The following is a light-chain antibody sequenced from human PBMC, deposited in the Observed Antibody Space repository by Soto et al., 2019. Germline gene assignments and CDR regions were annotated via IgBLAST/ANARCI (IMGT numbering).Light chain of an antibody. J-gene: IGKJ1*01. CDR3: QQYNKWPRT. Sequence: EILLTQSPGTLSFSPGERATLSCRASQSVSSSYLAWYQQKPGQAPRLLIYGASARATGIPAKFSGSGSGTEFTLTISSLQSEDFAVYYCQQYNKWPRTFGQGTKVDI. V-gene: IGKV3D-15*01. CDR1: QSVSSSY. CDR2: GAS.